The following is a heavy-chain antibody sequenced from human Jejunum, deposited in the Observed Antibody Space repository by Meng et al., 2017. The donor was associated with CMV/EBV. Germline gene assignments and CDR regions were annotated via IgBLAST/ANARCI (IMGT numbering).Heavy chain of an antibody. CDR1: GCTFRDYY. CDR3: ARARGSGRGV. J-gene: IGHJ6*02. D-gene: IGHD3-10*01. Sequence: SAASGCTFRDYYMSWIRQAPGKGLEWVSYISSSGSTRYYADAVKGRFTISRDNAKNSLYLQMNTLRPDDTTVYYCARARGSGRGVWGQGTTVTVSS. CDR2: ISSSGSTR. V-gene: IGHV3-11*01.